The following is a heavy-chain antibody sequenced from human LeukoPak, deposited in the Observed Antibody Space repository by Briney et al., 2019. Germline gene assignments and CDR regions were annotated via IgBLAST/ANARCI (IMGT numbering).Heavy chain of an antibody. V-gene: IGHV4-59*01. CDR3: ARGSSLGY. CDR1: GGSFSGYY. CDR2: IYNSGNT. Sequence: PSETLSLTCAVYGGSFSGYYWSWIRQPPGKGLEWIGYIYNSGNTNYNPSLKSRVTISVDTSKKQFSLKLSSVTDADTAVYYCARGSSLGYWGQGTLVTVSS. J-gene: IGHJ4*02.